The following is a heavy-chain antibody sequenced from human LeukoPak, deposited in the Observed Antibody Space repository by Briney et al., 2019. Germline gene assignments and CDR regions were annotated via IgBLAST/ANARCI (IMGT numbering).Heavy chain of an antibody. V-gene: IGHV4-30-2*01. CDR3: ARGGYCSSTSCSSNWFDP. CDR1: GGSISSGGYS. D-gene: IGHD2-2*01. CDR2: IYHSGST. J-gene: IGHJ5*02. Sequence: SETLSLTCAVSGGSISSGGYSWSWIRQPPGKGLEWVGYIYHSGSTYYNPSLKSRVTISVDRSKNQFSLKLSSVTAADTAVYYCARGGYCSSTSCSSNWFDPWGQGTLVTVSS.